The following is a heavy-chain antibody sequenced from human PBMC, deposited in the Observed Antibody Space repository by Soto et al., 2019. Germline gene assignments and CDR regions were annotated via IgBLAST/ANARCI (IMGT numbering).Heavy chain of an antibody. CDR3: ARRIGDFWSGDYGMDV. CDR1: GGSISSSSYY. V-gene: IGHV4-39*01. J-gene: IGHJ6*02. D-gene: IGHD3-3*01. Sequence: QLQLQESGPGLVKPSETLSLTCTVSGGSISSSSYYWGWIRQPPGKGLEWIGSIYYSGSTYYNPSLKSRVTISVDTSKNQFSLKLSSVTAADTAVYYCARRIGDFWSGDYGMDVWGQGTTVTVSS. CDR2: IYYSGST.